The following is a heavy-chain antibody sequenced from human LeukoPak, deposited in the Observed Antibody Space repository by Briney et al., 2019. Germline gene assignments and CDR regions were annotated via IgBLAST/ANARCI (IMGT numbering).Heavy chain of an antibody. CDR3: ARGTYCSGGSCHFDY. J-gene: IGHJ4*02. CDR2: ISSSSSYT. Sequence: PGGSLRLSCAASGFTFSDYYMSWIRQAPGKGLEWVSYISSSSSYTNYADSVKGRFTISRDNAKNSLYLQMNSLRAEDTAVYYCARGTYCSGGSCHFDYWGQGTLVTVSS. V-gene: IGHV3-11*06. CDR1: GFTFSDYY. D-gene: IGHD2-15*01.